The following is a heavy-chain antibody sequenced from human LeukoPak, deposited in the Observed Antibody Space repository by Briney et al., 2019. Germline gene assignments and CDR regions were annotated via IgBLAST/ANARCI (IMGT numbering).Heavy chain of an antibody. J-gene: IGHJ5*02. CDR2: IYYSGST. CDR3: AINSYDSSGWGWFDP. CDR1: GGSISSGGYY. D-gene: IGHD3-22*01. V-gene: IGHV4-31*03. Sequence: SETLSLTCTVSGGSISSGGYYWSWIRQHPGKGLEWIGYIYYSGSTYYNPSLKSRVTISVDTSKNQFSLKLSSVTAADTAVYYCAINSYDSSGWGWFDPWGQGTLVIVSS.